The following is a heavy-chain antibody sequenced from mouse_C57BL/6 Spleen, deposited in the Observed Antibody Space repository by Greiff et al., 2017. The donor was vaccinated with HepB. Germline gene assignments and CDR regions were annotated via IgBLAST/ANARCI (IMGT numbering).Heavy chain of an antibody. Sequence: VQLQQSGPELVKPGASVKISCKASGYTFTDYYINWVKQRPGQGLEWIGWIFPGSGSTYYNEKFKGKATLTVDKSSSTAYMLLSSLTSEDSAVYFCARSTYDGYYGWYYYAMDYWGQGTSVTVSS. CDR1: GYTFTDYY. CDR3: ARSTYDGYYGWYYYAMDY. CDR2: IFPGSGST. J-gene: IGHJ4*01. V-gene: IGHV1-75*01. D-gene: IGHD2-3*01.